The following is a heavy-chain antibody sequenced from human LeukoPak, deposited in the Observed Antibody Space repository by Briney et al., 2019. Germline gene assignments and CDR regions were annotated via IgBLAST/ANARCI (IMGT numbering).Heavy chain of an antibody. Sequence: ERSLRLSCAASGLTFSNYGMHWVRQAPGKGLEWVAVISYDGSNKYYADSVKGRFTISRDNSKNTLYLQMNSLRAEDTAVYYCARKRDCSGSSCYGWFDPWGQGTLVTVSS. D-gene: IGHD2-15*01. CDR1: GLTFSNYG. CDR3: ARKRDCSGSSCYGWFDP. J-gene: IGHJ5*02. CDR2: ISYDGSNK. V-gene: IGHV3-30*03.